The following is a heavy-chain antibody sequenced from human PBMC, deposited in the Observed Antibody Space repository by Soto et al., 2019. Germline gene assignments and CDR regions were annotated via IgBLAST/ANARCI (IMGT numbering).Heavy chain of an antibody. J-gene: IGHJ6*02. Sequence: QVQLQESAPGLVKPSETLSLTCIVSGDSVTSGSYYWTWLRQPPGKGLEWIGYISYTGRTKYNPSLQSRVTISVDTSKNDFSLNLSSVTAADTAVYFCVREWGLLPYYVMNVWGHGTAVTVSS. CDR1: GDSVTSGSYY. D-gene: IGHD7-27*01. CDR3: VREWGLLPYYVMNV. CDR2: ISYTGRT. V-gene: IGHV4-61*03.